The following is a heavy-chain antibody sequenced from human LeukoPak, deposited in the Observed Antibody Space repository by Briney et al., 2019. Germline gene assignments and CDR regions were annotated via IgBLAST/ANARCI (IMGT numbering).Heavy chain of an antibody. Sequence: ASVKVSCKASGYTFTNHSINWVRQAPGQGLEYMGWIDTNTGNPTYAQAFTGRIVFSLDTSVSTAYLDIRSLKAEETAVYFCARRSMVQHLDVWGKGTTVIVSS. V-gene: IGHV7-4-1*02. CDR1: GYTFTNHS. J-gene: IGHJ6*04. CDR2: IDTNTGNP. CDR3: ARRSMVQHLDV. D-gene: IGHD3-10*01.